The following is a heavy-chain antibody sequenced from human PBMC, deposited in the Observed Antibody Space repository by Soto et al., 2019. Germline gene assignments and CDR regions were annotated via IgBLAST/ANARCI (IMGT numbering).Heavy chain of an antibody. CDR1: GGSISSSSYY. J-gene: IGHJ3*02. Sequence: QLQLQESGPALVKPSETLSLTCTVSGGSISSSSYYWGWIRQPPGKGLEWIGSIYYSGSTYYNPSLKSRVTISVDTSKNQFSLKLSSVTAADTAVYYCARLSRGYGDYGIWGQGTMVTVSS. D-gene: IGHD4-17*01. CDR3: ARLSRGYGDYGI. CDR2: IYYSGST. V-gene: IGHV4-39*01.